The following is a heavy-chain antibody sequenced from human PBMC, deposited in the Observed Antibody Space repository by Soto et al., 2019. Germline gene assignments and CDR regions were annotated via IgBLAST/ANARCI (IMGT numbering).Heavy chain of an antibody. Sequence: TSETLSLTCTVSGGSISSSSYYWGWIRQPPGKGLEWIGSIYYSGSTYYNPSLKSRVTISVDTSKNQFSLKLSSVTAADTAVYYCARHVSTGYYYDSSGYYYCDYWGQGTLVTVSS. J-gene: IGHJ4*02. CDR1: GGSISSSSYY. D-gene: IGHD3-22*01. CDR2: IYYSGST. CDR3: ARHVSTGYYYDSSGYYYCDY. V-gene: IGHV4-39*01.